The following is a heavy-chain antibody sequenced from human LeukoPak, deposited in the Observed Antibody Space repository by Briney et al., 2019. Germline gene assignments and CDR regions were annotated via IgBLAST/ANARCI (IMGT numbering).Heavy chain of an antibody. CDR1: GFTFGAYG. V-gene: IGHV3-33*01. Sequence: GGSLRLSCAASGFTFGAYGFHWVRQAPGKGLEWVAVIWYDGSRTYYVDSVKGRFTISRDDSKNTLYLQMSSLRAEDTAVYYCARDLCSTSSCYDYWGQGTLVTVSS. CDR2: IWYDGSRT. CDR3: ARDLCSTSSCYDY. D-gene: IGHD2-15*01. J-gene: IGHJ4*02.